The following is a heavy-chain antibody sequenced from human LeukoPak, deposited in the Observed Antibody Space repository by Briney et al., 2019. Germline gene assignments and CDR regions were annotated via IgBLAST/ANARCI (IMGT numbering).Heavy chain of an antibody. Sequence: PSETLSLTCTVSGGSISSGGYYWSWIRQPPGKGLEWIGYIYHSGSTYYNPSLKSRVTISVDRSKNQFSLKLSSVTAADTAVYYCARLTDSYGYFNYWGQGTLVTVSS. J-gene: IGHJ4*02. D-gene: IGHD5-18*01. V-gene: IGHV4-30-2*01. CDR2: IYHSGST. CDR3: ARLTDSYGYFNY. CDR1: GGSISSGGYY.